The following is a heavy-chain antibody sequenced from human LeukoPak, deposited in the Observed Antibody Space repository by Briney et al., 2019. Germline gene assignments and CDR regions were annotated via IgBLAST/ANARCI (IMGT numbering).Heavy chain of an antibody. CDR2: IWYDGSAD. CDR3: AKDLGTAYYYYMDV. Sequence: PGRSLRLSCAASGFTFEIHNMHWVRQAPGKGLEWVAIIWYDGSADYYADSVKGRFAIARDNSKNTLYLQTDSLRAEDTAVYYCAKDLGTAYYYYMDVWGKGTTVSVSS. CDR1: GFTFEIHN. V-gene: IGHV3-33*06. J-gene: IGHJ6*03. D-gene: IGHD7-27*01.